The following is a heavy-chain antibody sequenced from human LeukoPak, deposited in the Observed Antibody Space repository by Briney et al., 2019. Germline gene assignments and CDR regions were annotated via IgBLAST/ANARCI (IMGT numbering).Heavy chain of an antibody. J-gene: IGHJ4*02. CDR3: ARDRDDSSVHHYFDY. V-gene: IGHV3-66*02. Sequence: PGGSLRLSCAASGFTVEAHFMSWVRQAPGKGLEWVSVLYHGDRTYYADSVKGRFTISRDSSENTVYLQMKSLRDEDTAVYYCARDRDDSSVHHYFDYWGQGALVTLSS. D-gene: IGHD3-22*01. CDR2: LYHGDRT. CDR1: GFTVEAHF.